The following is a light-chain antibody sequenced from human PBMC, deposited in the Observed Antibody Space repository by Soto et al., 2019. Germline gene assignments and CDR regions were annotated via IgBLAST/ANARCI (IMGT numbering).Light chain of an antibody. CDR2: EVS. CDR1: SSDISIYNY. J-gene: IGLJ1*01. CDR3: CSYTSSTNYV. V-gene: IGLV2-14*01. Sequence: QSMLTQPASVSGSPGQSITISCTGTSSDISIYNYVSWYQQHPGKAPKLIIYEVSNRPSGISNRFSGAKSGNTASLTISGLQVEDEADYYCCSYTSSTNYVFGAGTKVTVL.